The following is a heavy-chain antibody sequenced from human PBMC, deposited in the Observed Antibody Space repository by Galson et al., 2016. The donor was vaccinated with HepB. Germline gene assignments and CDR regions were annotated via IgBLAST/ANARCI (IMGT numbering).Heavy chain of an antibody. J-gene: IGHJ4*02. CDR3: ARSAGISAIGNPH. V-gene: IGHV1-18*01. CDR1: GYAFTSYS. CDR2: ISAYNGNT. Sequence: SVKVSCKASGYAFTSYSINWVRQAPGQGLEWMGWISAYNGNTHYAQKLQGRVTMTTDTSTSTAYMELRSLRSDDTAVYYCARSAGISAIGNPHWGQGTLVTVSS. D-gene: IGHD6-13*01.